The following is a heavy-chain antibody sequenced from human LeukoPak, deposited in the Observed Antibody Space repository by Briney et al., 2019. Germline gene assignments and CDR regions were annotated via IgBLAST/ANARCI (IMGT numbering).Heavy chain of an antibody. V-gene: IGHV3-15*01. J-gene: IGHJ6*04. CDR1: GFTFSNAW. CDR3: TTEEVVSAAMSYYYYYGMDV. D-gene: IGHD2-2*01. Sequence: GGSLRLSCAASGFTFSNAWMSWVRQAPGKGLEWVGRIKSKTDGGTTDYAAPVKGRFTISRDDSKNTLYLQMNSLKTEDTAVYYCTTEEVVSAAMSYYYYYGMDVWGKGTTVTVSS. CDR2: IKSKTDGGTT.